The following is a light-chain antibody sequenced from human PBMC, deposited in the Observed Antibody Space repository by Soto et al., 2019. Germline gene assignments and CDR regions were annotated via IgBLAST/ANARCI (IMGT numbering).Light chain of an antibody. CDR1: QSLLHSNGYNY. CDR3: MQALQTPLT. CDR2: LGS. Sequence: DIVMTQSPLSLPVTPGEPASISCRSSQSLLHSNGYNYLDWYLQKPGQSSQLLIYLGSNRASGVPDRFSGIGSGTDFTLKISRVEAEDVGVYYCMQALQTPLTFGGGTKVEIK. V-gene: IGKV2-28*01. J-gene: IGKJ4*01.